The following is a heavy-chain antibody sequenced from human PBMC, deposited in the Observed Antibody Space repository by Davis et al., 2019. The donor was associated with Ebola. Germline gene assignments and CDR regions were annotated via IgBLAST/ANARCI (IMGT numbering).Heavy chain of an antibody. CDR3: ARDWIVVVPAAVAGWFDP. Sequence: AASVKVSCKASGYTFTSYAMHWVRQAPGQRLEWMGWINAGNGNTKYSQKFQGRVTITRDTSASTAYMELSGLRSEDTAVYYCARDWIVVVPAAVAGWFDPWGQGTLVTVSS. CDR2: INAGNGNT. J-gene: IGHJ5*02. CDR1: GYTFTSYA. V-gene: IGHV1-3*01. D-gene: IGHD2-2*01.